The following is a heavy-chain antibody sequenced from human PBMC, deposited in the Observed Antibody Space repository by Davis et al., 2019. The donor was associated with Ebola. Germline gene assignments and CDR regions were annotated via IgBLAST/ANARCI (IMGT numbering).Heavy chain of an antibody. CDR1: AGPIPSSRFY. Sequence: SETLSPTCTVSAGPIPSSRFYWGSLRHPPRKGLEWIGSLYYSGITYYNPSLKIRVTIYVDTSKNQFSLKVRSVAAADTAVYYCARQGWSGYSLRHWLDPWGRGTLVTVSS. CDR2: LYYSGIT. D-gene: IGHD3-3*01. V-gene: IGHV4-39*01. CDR3: ARQGWSGYSLRHWLDP. J-gene: IGHJ5*02.